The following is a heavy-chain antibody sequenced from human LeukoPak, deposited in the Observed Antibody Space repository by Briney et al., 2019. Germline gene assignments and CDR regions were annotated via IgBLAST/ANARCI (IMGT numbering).Heavy chain of an antibody. Sequence: GGSLRLSCAASGFTFSSSAMHWDRQAPGKGLEWVAVISYDGSNKYYADSVKGRFTISRDNSKNTLYLQINSPRAEDTAVFYCARGPAVAGTGGYYCYYGMDVWGQGTTVTVSS. CDR1: GFTFSSSA. V-gene: IGHV3-30-3*01. CDR2: ISYDGSNK. J-gene: IGHJ6*02. D-gene: IGHD6-19*01. CDR3: ARGPAVAGTGGYYCYYGMDV.